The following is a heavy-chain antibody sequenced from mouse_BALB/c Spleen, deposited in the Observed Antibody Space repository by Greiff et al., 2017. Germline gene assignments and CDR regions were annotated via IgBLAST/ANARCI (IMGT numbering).Heavy chain of an antibody. CDR3: ARDGGYYGSRAMDY. J-gene: IGHJ4*01. V-gene: IGHV2-5-1*01. Sequence: QVQLKQSGPSLVQPSQSLSITCTVSGFSLTSYGVHWVRQSPGKGLEWLGVIWRGGSTDYNAAFMSRLSITKDNSKSQVFFKMNSLQTDDTAMYYCARDGGYYGSRAMDYWGQGTSVTVSS. D-gene: IGHD1-1*01. CDR1: GFSLTSYG. CDR2: IWRGGST.